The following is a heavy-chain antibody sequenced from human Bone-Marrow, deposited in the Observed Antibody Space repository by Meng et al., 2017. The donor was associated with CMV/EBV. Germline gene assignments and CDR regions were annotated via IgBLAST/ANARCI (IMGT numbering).Heavy chain of an antibody. J-gene: IGHJ3*02. CDR3: ASAGADYNDSSCYREAFDI. V-gene: IGHV3-7*01. CDR2: RKQDGGEK. D-gene: IGHD3-22*01. Sequence: SGYGMSWVGQDRGKGREWVGKRKQDGGEKYYREAEKDQFTITRNNAKNSESLQMNILRAEDTAVYDYASAGADYNDSSCYREAFDIWGRGTMVTVSS. CDR1: SGYG.